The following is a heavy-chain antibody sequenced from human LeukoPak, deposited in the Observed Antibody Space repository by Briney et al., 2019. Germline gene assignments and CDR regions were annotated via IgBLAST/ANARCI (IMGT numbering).Heavy chain of an antibody. J-gene: IGHJ4*02. CDR1: GFTLSNYY. V-gene: IGHV3-11*01. CDR2: ISGSGGDI. Sequence: GGSLRLSCAASGFTLSNYYMSWIRQTPGKGLEWLSYISGSGGDIHYADSVKGRFTISRDNAKNSLYLEMNSLRVEDTAMYYCVRDIRAVGITLYFDYWGQGILVTVTS. D-gene: IGHD3-22*01. CDR3: VRDIRAVGITLYFDY.